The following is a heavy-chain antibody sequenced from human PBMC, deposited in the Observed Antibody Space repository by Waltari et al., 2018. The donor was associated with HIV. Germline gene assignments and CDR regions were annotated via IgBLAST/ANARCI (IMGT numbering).Heavy chain of an antibody. J-gene: IGHJ6*04. CDR2: TSFDGTNN. V-gene: IGHV3-30*01. CDR3: AKDRSGSLHYFYYYGMDV. D-gene: IGHD3-22*01. CDR1: GCMFSGYV. Sequence: QVQLVESGGGVVRPGGSLRLSCSASGCMFSGYVLHWVRQAPGKGLEGVAATSFDGTNNYYAHSVKGRFTISRDNIKNILHLQMNSLKIEDMAVYYCAKDRSGSLHYFYYYGMDVWGKGTTVAVSS.